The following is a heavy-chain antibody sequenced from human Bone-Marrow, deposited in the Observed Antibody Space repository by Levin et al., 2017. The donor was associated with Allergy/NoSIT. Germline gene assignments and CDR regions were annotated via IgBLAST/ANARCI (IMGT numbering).Heavy chain of an antibody. CDR3: ARDCPHLSYSSTWYYYYGMDV. J-gene: IGHJ6*02. CDR1: GILFSSYD. D-gene: IGHD6-13*01. Sequence: GESLKISCAASGILFSSYDMNWVRQAPGKGLEWVSSISAGGNYIYYADSVKGRFTISRDNAKNSLFLQMNSLRAEDTAVYYCARDCPHLSYSSTWYYYYGMDVWGQGTTVTVSS. CDR2: ISAGGNYI. V-gene: IGHV3-21*01.